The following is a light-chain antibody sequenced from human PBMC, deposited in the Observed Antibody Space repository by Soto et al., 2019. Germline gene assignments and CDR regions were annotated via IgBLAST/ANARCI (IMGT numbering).Light chain of an antibody. V-gene: IGLV2-14*01. J-gene: IGLJ2*01. Sequence: QSALTQPASVSGSPGQSSTISCTGTSSDVGDYNYVSWYQQHPGKAPKLMIYEVSNRPSGVSNRFSGSKSGNTASLTISGLQAEDEADYYCNSYTSSSTLMVFGGGTKVTVL. CDR2: EVS. CDR1: SSDVGDYNY. CDR3: NSYTSSSTLMV.